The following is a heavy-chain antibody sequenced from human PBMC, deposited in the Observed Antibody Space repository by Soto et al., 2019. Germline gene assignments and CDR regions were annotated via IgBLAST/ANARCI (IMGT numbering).Heavy chain of an antibody. CDR3: ARGVGSGTYYNQYNWFDP. J-gene: IGHJ5*02. V-gene: IGHV1-18*01. Sequence: LVNGAWKSAGYGLSVDGGGWVRQAPGQGLEWMGWINTYNGNTNHAQKLQGRVTMTTDTSTSTAYMELRSLRSDNTAVYYCARGVGSGTYYNQYNWFDPWGPATLVTVSS. CDR2: INTYNGNT. D-gene: IGHD3-10*01. CDR1: GYGLSVDG.